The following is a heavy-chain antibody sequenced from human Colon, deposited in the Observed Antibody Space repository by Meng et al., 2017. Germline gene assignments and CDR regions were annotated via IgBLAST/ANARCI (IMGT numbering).Heavy chain of an antibody. CDR1: GCSITSNRY. V-gene: IGHV4-4*02. CDR2: IDHRGDP. CDR3: ARHGGYYQDY. D-gene: IGHD4-23*01. J-gene: IGHJ4*02. Sequence: QAQLRAAGPGLGQPSWILSPTCAVSGCSITSNRYWGWVRQSPEKGLVWIGQIDHRGDPYYNPSLKSRVTMSVDRSKSQVSLQLTSVTAADTAVYYCARHGGYYQDYWGQGTLVTVSS.